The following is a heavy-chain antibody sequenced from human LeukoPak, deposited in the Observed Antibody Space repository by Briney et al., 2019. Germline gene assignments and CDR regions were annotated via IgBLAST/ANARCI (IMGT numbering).Heavy chain of an antibody. Sequence: GGSLRLSCAASGFTVSSNYMSWVRQAPGKGLEWVSVISISAGSTYYADSVKGRFTISRDNSKNTLYLQMNSLRAEDTAIYYCAKDMGSGGYLYFDYWGQGTLVTVSS. CDR3: AKDMGSGGYLYFDY. CDR1: GFTVSSNY. V-gene: IGHV3-23*01. J-gene: IGHJ4*02. CDR2: ISISAGST. D-gene: IGHD3-10*01.